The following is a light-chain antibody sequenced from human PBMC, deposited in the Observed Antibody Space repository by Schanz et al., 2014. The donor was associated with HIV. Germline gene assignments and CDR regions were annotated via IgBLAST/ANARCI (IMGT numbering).Light chain of an antibody. Sequence: EIIMTQFPATLSVSPGERATLSCRASQSVTTDLAWFQQKPGQAPRLLIYAASTRAADIPARFSGSGSGTEFTLTISGLEPEDFAVYYCQHYGDSRGTFGGGTRVEIK. CDR1: QSVTTD. CDR2: AAS. J-gene: IGKJ4*01. V-gene: IGKV3-15*01. CDR3: QHYGDSRGT.